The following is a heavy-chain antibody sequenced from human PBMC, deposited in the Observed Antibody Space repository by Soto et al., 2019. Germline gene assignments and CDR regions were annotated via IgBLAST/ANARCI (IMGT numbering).Heavy chain of an antibody. CDR2: IIPIFGTA. J-gene: IGHJ5*02. Sequence: ASVKVSCKASGGTFSSYAISWVRQAPGQGLEWMGGIIPIFGTANYAQKFQGRVTITADESTSTAYMELSSLRSEDTAVYYCASLSSSSLLWFDPWGQGTLVTVSS. D-gene: IGHD6-6*01. V-gene: IGHV1-69*13. CDR3: ASLSSSSLLWFDP. CDR1: GGTFSSYA.